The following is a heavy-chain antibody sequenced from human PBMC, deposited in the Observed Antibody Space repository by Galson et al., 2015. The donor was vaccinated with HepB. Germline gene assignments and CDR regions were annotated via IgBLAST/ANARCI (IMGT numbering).Heavy chain of an antibody. CDR2: ISAYNGNT. Sequence: SVKVSCKASGYSFSTYGISWVRQAPGQGLEWMGWISAYNGNTNYTQKLQGRVTMTADTSTTTAYMELRSLRSDDTAVYYCARDTYYGVFIAHDAFDIWGQGTMVTVSS. CDR3: ARDTYYGVFIAHDAFDI. CDR1: GYSFSTYG. J-gene: IGHJ3*02. D-gene: IGHD3-3*01. V-gene: IGHV1-18*01.